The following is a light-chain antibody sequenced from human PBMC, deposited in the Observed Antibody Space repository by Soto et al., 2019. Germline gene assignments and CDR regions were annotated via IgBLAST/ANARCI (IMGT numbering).Light chain of an antibody. V-gene: IGLV1-40*01. CDR3: QSYDSSLSGLYV. J-gene: IGLJ1*01. CDR1: SSNIGAGYD. Sequence: QTMVTQPPSVSGAPGQRVTISCTGSSSNIGAGYDVHWYQQLPGTAPKLLIYGNSNRPSGVPDRFSGSKSGTSASLAITGLQAEDEADYYCQSYDSSLSGLYVFGTGTKVTVL. CDR2: GNS.